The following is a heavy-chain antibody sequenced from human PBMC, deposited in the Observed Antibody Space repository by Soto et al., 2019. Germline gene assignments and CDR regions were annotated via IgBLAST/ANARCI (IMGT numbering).Heavy chain of an antibody. V-gene: IGHV1-3*01. D-gene: IGHD2-2*01. Sequence: ASVKVSCKASGYSFSSYAIHWVRQAPGQRLEWMGWINAGNGDTKYSQKFQGRVTITRDTSASTAYMELSSLISEDTAVYYCARDTKVVPAPKVERYYYYGMDVWGQGTTVTVSS. CDR1: GYSFSSYA. CDR2: INAGNGDT. J-gene: IGHJ6*02. CDR3: ARDTKVVPAPKVERYYYYGMDV.